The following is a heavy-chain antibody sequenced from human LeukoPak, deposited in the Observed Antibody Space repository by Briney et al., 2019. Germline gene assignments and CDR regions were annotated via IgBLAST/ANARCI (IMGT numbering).Heavy chain of an antibody. D-gene: IGHD3-22*01. J-gene: IGHJ3*02. Sequence: KSSETLSLTCTVSGGSTTGYFWTWIRQPPGKGLEWIGYVYYSGRTSYNPSLKSRVTISVDTSKNQFSLKLSSVTAADTAVYHCARHMTVTYDAFDIWGQGTMVTVSS. V-gene: IGHV4-59*08. CDR3: ARHMTVTYDAFDI. CDR1: GGSTTGYF. CDR2: VYYSGRT.